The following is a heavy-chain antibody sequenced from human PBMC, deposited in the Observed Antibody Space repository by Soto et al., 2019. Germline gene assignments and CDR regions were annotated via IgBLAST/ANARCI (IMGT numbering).Heavy chain of an antibody. CDR2: ISGSGGRS. Sequence: EVQLLDSGGGLVQPGGSLRLSCAASGFTFSNYAMTWVRQGPGKGLEWVSGISGSGGRSYYADSVKGRFTISRDNSKSTLYVGMNSRRAEDTAVYYCAKAYFVWSSEQTYYFDYGGQGALVTVSS. D-gene: IGHD3-16*01. CDR1: GFTFSNYA. V-gene: IGHV3-23*01. CDR3: AKAYFVWSSEQTYYFDY. J-gene: IGHJ4*02.